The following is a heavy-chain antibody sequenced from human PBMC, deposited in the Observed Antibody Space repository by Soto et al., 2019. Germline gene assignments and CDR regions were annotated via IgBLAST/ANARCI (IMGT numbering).Heavy chain of an antibody. Sequence: RLSCAASGFTFSSNAMSWVRQAPGKGLEWVSSISGSGVGTYYADSVKGRFTISRDNSKNTLFLQMNSLRAEDSAVYYCAKAITGTTGGMDVWGQGTTVTVSS. CDR3: AKAITGTTGGMDV. CDR1: GFTFSSNA. CDR2: ISGSGVGT. V-gene: IGHV3-23*01. J-gene: IGHJ6*02. D-gene: IGHD1-20*01.